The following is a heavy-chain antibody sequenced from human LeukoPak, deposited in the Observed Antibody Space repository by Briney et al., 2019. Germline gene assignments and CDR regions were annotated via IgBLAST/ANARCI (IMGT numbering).Heavy chain of an antibody. J-gene: IGHJ3*02. CDR1: GYTFTGYY. CDR2: IIPIFGTA. CDR3: ARDKSEYYGSGTQDAFDI. D-gene: IGHD3-10*01. Sequence: ASVKVSCKASGYTFTGYYMHWVRQAPGQGLEWMGGIIPIFGTANYAQKFQGRVTITADESTSTAYMELSSLRSEDTAVYYCARDKSEYYGSGTQDAFDIWGQGTMVTVSS. V-gene: IGHV1-69*13.